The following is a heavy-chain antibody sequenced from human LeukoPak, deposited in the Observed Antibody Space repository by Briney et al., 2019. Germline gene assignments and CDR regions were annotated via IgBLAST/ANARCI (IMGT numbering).Heavy chain of an antibody. CDR1: GGSFSGYY. CDR3: ASAQGQWLVIGY. CDR2: INHSGST. D-gene: IGHD6-19*01. Sequence: SETLSLTCAVYGGSFSGYYWSWIRQPPGKGLEWIGEINHSGSTNYNPSLKSRVTVSVDTSKNQFSLKLSSVTAADTAVYYCASAQGQWLVIGYWGQGTLVTVSS. V-gene: IGHV4-34*01. J-gene: IGHJ4*02.